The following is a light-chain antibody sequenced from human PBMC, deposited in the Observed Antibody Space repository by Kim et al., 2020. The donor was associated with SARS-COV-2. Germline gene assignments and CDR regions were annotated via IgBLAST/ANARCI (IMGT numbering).Light chain of an antibody. CDR3: QSFDRDTQV. CDR1: RGTIAGNY. Sequence: GTAVTVHCARDRGTIAGNYVQWYQPRPGSSPTPVIYEVPHRPSGVPDRFSGSLDSSSNSASLTISGLKPEDEADSYCQSFDRDTQVFGGGAQLAVL. V-gene: IGLV6-57*01. J-gene: IGLJ3*02. CDR2: EVP.